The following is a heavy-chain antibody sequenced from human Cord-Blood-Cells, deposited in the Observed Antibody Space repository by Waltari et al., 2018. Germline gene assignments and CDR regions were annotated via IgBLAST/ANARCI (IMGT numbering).Heavy chain of an antibody. J-gene: IGHJ4*02. Sequence: EVQLLESGGGLVQPGGSLRLSCAASGFTFSSYAMSWVRQAPGKGLEWVSAIGGGVGTEYSADSVKGRFTISRDDSQNPLYLQMNGLRAEDTAVYYCAKDHPPLPARRGYSGYAVDYWGQGTLVTVSS. V-gene: IGHV3-23*01. CDR1: GFTFSSYA. CDR3: AKDHPPLPARRGYSGYAVDY. D-gene: IGHD5-12*01. CDR2: IGGGVGTE.